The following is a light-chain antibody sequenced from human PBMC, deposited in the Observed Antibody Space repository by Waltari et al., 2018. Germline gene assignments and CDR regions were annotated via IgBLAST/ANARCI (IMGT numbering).Light chain of an antibody. CDR1: QSLTKRY. V-gene: IGKV3-20*01. CDR3: QQYGSSVLYT. CDR2: GAS. Sequence: EVVLTQSPDTLSLSPGERATLSCRASQSLTKRYLAWYQQHPGRAPRLLIYGASSRAAGIPDRFSGSGSGTDFTLTISRLEPEDFAVYYCQQYGSSVLYTFGQGTKLEIK. J-gene: IGKJ2*01.